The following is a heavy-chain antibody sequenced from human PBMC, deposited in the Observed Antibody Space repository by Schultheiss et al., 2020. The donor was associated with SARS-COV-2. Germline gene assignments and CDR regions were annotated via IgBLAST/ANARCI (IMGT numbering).Heavy chain of an antibody. Sequence: GGSLRLSCSASGFTFSSYAMHWDRQAPGKGLEYVSAISSNGGSTYYADSVKGRFTISRDNSKNTLYLQMSSLRAEDTAVYYCARDQLVVVPAAIRFGFDYWGQGTLVTVSS. CDR3: ARDQLVVVPAAIRFGFDY. J-gene: IGHJ4*02. V-gene: IGHV3-64D*06. CDR2: ISSNGGST. CDR1: GFTFSSYA. D-gene: IGHD2-2*02.